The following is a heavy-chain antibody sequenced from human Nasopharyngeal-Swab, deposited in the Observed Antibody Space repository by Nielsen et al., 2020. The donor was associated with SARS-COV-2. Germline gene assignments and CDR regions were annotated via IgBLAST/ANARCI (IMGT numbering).Heavy chain of an antibody. CDR1: GFTFSSYA. J-gene: IGHJ6*02. CDR2: ISGSGDTT. Sequence: GGFLRLSCAASGFTFSSYAMSWVRQAPGKGLEWVSIISGSGDTTYYADSVNDRFTISRDNSKNTLYLQMNSLRVEDTAVYYCAKAPYLRGLDVWGQGTTVTVSS. D-gene: IGHD2-21*01. CDR3: AKAPYLRGLDV. V-gene: IGHV3-23*01.